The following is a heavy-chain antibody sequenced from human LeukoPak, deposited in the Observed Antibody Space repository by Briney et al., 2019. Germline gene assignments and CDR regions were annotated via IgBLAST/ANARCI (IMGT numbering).Heavy chain of an antibody. D-gene: IGHD3-10*01. Sequence: ASVKVSCKASGYTFTGYYMHWVRQAPGQGLEWMGRINPNSGGTNYAQKFQGRVTMTRDTSISTAYMELSGLRSDDTAVYYCARGRITMVRGIRFAAFDIWGQGTMVTVSS. CDR1: GYTFTGYY. CDR2: INPNSGGT. V-gene: IGHV1-2*06. J-gene: IGHJ3*02. CDR3: ARGRITMVRGIRFAAFDI.